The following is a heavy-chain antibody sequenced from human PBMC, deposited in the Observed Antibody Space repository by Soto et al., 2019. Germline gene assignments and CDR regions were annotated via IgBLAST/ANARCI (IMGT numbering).Heavy chain of an antibody. Sequence: ASVKVSCKASGYTFTGYYMHWVRQAPGQGLEWMGWINPNSGGTNYAQKFQGWVTMTRDTSISTAYMELSRLRSDDTAVYYCARGVIIAAAVQDMNYYYYMDVWGKGTTVTVSS. CDR3: ARGVIIAAAVQDMNYYYYMDV. CDR2: INPNSGGT. J-gene: IGHJ6*03. D-gene: IGHD6-13*01. V-gene: IGHV1-2*04. CDR1: GYTFTGYY.